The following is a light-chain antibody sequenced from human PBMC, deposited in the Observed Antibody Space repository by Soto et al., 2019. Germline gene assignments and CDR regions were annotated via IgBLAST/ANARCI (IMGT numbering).Light chain of an antibody. CDR3: QQYNTYSRT. Sequence: DIQLTQSPSTLSASVGDRVTITCRASQSIGRWLAWYQQKPGKAPKVLIWDATTLHRGVPSRFSGSGSGAEFTLTISSLQPDDFATYYCQQYNTYSRTFGQGTKVDIK. CDR2: DAT. J-gene: IGKJ1*01. V-gene: IGKV1-5*01. CDR1: QSIGRW.